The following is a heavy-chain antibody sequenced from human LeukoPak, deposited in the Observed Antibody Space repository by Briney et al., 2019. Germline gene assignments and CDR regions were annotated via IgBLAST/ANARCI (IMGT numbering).Heavy chain of an antibody. Sequence: SETLSLTCTVSSGSIRSGSYYWSWIRQPAGKGLEWIGRIFTSGGTNYNPSLKSRVTISVDTSKNQFSLKLNSVTAADAAVYYCAREESGYCEGDSCPYYFDYWGQGTLVTVSS. CDR3: AREESGYCEGDSCPYYFDY. D-gene: IGHD2-15*01. CDR2: IFTSGGT. V-gene: IGHV4-61*02. J-gene: IGHJ4*02. CDR1: SGSIRSGSYY.